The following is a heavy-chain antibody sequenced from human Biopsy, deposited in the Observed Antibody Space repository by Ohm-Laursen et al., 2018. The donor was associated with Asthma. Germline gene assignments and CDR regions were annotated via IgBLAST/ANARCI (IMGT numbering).Heavy chain of an antibody. V-gene: IGHV1-46*01. CDR2: INPSGGST. CDR1: GYTFTSYY. CDR3: AREVSTVDYGYYYFAMDV. Sequence: ASVKVSCKASGYTFTSYYMHWVRQAPGQGLEWMGIINPSGGSTSYAQKFQGRVTITADESTSTAYMELSSLTSEDSAVYYCAREVSTVDYGYYYFAMDVWGQGTTVTVSS. J-gene: IGHJ6*02. D-gene: IGHD4-17*01.